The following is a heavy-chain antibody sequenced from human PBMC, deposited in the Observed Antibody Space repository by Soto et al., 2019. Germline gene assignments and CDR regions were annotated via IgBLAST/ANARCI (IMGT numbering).Heavy chain of an antibody. J-gene: IGHJ5*02. D-gene: IGHD3-16*01. CDR1: GYTFTDYY. Sequence: ASVKVSFKASGYTFTDYYLHWLRQAPGQGLEWMGWINPNVGGTNYARKFQGRLTMTRDTSISTVYMQLTRLGPNDTAIYYCARGGREVPRIPYDTWGQGTLVTVSS. CDR2: INPNVGGT. CDR3: ARGGREVPRIPYDT. V-gene: IGHV1-2*02.